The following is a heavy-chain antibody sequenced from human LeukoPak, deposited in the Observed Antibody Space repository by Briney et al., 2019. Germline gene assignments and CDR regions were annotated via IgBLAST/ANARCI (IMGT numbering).Heavy chain of an antibody. CDR3: ARDGVVDFWISYGTYNYYYYMDV. J-gene: IGHJ6*03. V-gene: IGHV3-30*07. Sequence: PGGSLRLSCAASGFTFSSYAMHWVRQAPGKGLEWVAVISYDGSNKYYADSVKGRFTISRDNSKNTLYLQMNNLRVEDTAVYYCARDGVVDFWISYGTYNYYYYMDVWGKGTTVTVSS. CDR1: GFTFSSYA. D-gene: IGHD3-3*01. CDR2: ISYDGSNK.